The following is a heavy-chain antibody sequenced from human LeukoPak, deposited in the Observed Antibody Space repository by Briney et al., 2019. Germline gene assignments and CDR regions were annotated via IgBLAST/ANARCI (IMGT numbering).Heavy chain of an antibody. J-gene: IGHJ6*02. CDR1: GGSFSGYY. D-gene: IGHD3-10*01. CDR3: ARDKKVRGVIHDYYYYYGMDV. Sequence: PSETLSLTCAVYGGSFSGYYWSWIRQPPGKGLEWIGEINHSGSTNYNPSLKSRVTISVDTSKNQFTLKLSSVTAADTAVYYCARDKKVRGVIHDYYYYYGMDVWGQGTTVTVSS. CDR2: INHSGST. V-gene: IGHV4-34*01.